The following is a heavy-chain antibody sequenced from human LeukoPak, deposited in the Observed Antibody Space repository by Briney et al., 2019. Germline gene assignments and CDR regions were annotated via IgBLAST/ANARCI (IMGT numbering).Heavy chain of an antibody. D-gene: IGHD4-23*01. CDR3: AKASTPYDYGGNSEFDY. J-gene: IGHJ4*02. V-gene: IGHV3-9*01. CDR2: ISWNSGSI. Sequence: PGGSLRLSCAASGFTFDDYAMHWVRQAPGKGLEWVSGISWNSGSIGYADSVKGRFTISRDNAKNSLYLQMNSLRAEDTASYYCAKASTPYDYGGNSEFDYWGQGTLVTVSS. CDR1: GFTFDDYA.